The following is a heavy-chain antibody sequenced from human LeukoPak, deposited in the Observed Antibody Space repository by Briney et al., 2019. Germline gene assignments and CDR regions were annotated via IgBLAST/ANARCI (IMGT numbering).Heavy chain of an antibody. D-gene: IGHD2-21*02. CDR3: VREAGYCASVCLKSNWFDP. CDR2: ISNGNT. J-gene: IGHJ5*02. V-gene: IGHV3-23*01. CDR1: GFPFSNHA. Sequence: GGSLRLSCAASGFPFSNHAMSWVRQPPGKGLEWVSAISNGNTYYADSVRGRFTISRDDSKNMVYLQMNSLRDEDTALYYCVREAGYCASVCLKSNWFDPWGQGTLVTVSS.